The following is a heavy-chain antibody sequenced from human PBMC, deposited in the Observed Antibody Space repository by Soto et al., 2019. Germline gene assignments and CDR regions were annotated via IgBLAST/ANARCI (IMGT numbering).Heavy chain of an antibody. Sequence: EVQLLESGGGLVQPEGSLRLSCEASGFTFSSYAMSWVLQAPGKGLEWVSGISGGGSTTYYEDSVKGRFTISRDNSKNTLYLQVNSLRAEDTAVYYCARDQAAGGTISRYFQDWGQGTLVTVSS. V-gene: IGHV3-23*01. D-gene: IGHD6-13*01. CDR3: ARDQAAGGTISRYFQD. CDR2: ISGGGSTT. CDR1: GFTFSSYA. J-gene: IGHJ1*01.